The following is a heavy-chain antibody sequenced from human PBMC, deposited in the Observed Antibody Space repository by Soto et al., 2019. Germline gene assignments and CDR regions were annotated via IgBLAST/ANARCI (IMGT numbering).Heavy chain of an antibody. CDR2: ISGSGGST. CDR3: AKNGGYDYYDSSGIDY. D-gene: IGHD3-22*01. V-gene: IGHV3-23*01. Sequence: EVQLLESGGGLVQPGGSLRLSCAASGFAFSSYAMNWVRQAPGKGLEWVSGISGSGGSTYYADSVKGRFTISRDNSKNTLFLQMYSLRAEDTAIYFCAKNGGYDYYDSSGIDYWGQGTLVTVSS. CDR1: GFAFSSYA. J-gene: IGHJ4*02.